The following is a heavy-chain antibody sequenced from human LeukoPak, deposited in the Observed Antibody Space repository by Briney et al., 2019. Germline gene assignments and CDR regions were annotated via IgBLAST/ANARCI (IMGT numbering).Heavy chain of an antibody. CDR3: AGLYYDFWSGYYGGVPFDY. D-gene: IGHD3-3*01. V-gene: IGHV3-7*01. CDR2: IKQDGSEK. J-gene: IGHJ4*02. CDR1: GFTFSSYA. Sequence: GGSLRLSCAASGFTFSSYAMSWVRQAPGKGLEWVANIKQDGSEKYYVDSVKGRFTISRDNAKNSLYLQMNSLRAEDTAVYYCAGLYYDFWSGYYGGVPFDYWGQGTLVTVSS.